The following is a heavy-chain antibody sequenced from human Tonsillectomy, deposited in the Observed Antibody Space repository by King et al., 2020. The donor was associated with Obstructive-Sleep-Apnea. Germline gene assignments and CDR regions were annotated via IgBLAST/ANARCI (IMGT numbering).Heavy chain of an antibody. V-gene: IGHV4-31*03. Sequence: QLQESGPGLVKPSQTLSLTCTVSGGSISSGGYYWSWIRQHPGQGLEWIGYIYYSGTTYYNPSLQSRVTISVDTSKNQFSLKLSSVTAADTAVYYCARDSGASSWSYNWFDPWGQGTLVTVSS. CDR3: ARDSGASSWSYNWFDP. CDR2: IYYSGTT. D-gene: IGHD6-13*01. CDR1: GGSISSGGYY. J-gene: IGHJ5*02.